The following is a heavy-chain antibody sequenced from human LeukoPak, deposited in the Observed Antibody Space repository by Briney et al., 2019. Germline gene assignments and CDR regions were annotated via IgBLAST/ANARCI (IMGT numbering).Heavy chain of an antibody. CDR3: ARGYCSSTSCWNYFDY. V-gene: IGHV3-33*01. J-gene: IGHJ4*02. Sequence: GGSLRLSCAASGFTFSSYGMHWVRQAPGKGLEWVAVIWYDGSNKYYADSVKGRFTISRDNSKNTLYLQMNSLRAEDTAVYYCARGYCSSTSCWNYFDYWGQGTLVTVSS. CDR1: GFTFSSYG. D-gene: IGHD2-2*01. CDR2: IWYDGSNK.